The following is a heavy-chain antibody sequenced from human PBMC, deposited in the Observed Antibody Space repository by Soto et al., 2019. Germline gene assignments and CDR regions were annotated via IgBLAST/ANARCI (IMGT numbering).Heavy chain of an antibody. D-gene: IGHD1-26*01. CDR1: GFNVGDYE. J-gene: IGHJ4*02. CDR3: AREDGVVGATSAFDY. Sequence: PGGSLRLSCAASGFNVGDYEMNWVRQAPGKGLEWISMITSGGTVFYYADSVRGRFAISRDDTENSLHLQMNSLRVEDTAMYYCAREDGVVGATSAFDYWGQGTLVTVSS. CDR2: ITSGGTVF. V-gene: IGHV3-48*03.